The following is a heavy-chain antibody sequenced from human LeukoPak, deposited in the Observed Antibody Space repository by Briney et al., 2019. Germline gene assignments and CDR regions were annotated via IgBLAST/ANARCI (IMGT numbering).Heavy chain of an antibody. J-gene: IGHJ4*02. D-gene: IGHD2-21*02. V-gene: IGHV3-20*04. Sequence: GGSLRLFRTASGFTLSRLRMNWVRPTPGKGLEWVSGPNWYGGRTGYADSVKGRFTIYRDNAKNSLYLQMNSLRVEDTAMYYCARDGLRRPPTPYCGGDCPLDYWGQGTLVSVSS. CDR2: PNWYGGRT. CDR1: GFTLSRLR. CDR3: ARDGLRRPPTPYCGGDCPLDY.